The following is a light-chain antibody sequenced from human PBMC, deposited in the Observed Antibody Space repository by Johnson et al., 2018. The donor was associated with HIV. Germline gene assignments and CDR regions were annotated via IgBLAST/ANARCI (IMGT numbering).Light chain of an antibody. CDR2: DNN. J-gene: IGLJ1*01. CDR3: GAWDSRLSGCV. CDR1: SSNIGNNY. V-gene: IGLV1-51*01. Sequence: QSVLTQPPSVSAAPGQKVTISCSGSSSNIGNNYVSWYQQLPGTAPKLLIYDNNKRPSGIPDRFSGSKSGTSATLAITGLQTGDEADYYCGAWDSRLSGCVFGTGTKVTVL.